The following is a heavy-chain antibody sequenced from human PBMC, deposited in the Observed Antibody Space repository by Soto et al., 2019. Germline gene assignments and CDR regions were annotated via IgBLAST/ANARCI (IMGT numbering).Heavy chain of an antibody. CDR2: ISHDGSNK. Sequence: QGQLVESGGGVVQPGRSLRLSCAASGFTFSSYGMHWVLQAPGKGLEWVSVISHDGSNKYYADSVKGRFTISRDNSKNTLYLQMNSLRAEDTAVYYCAKGDRIAAAGHFDYWGQGTLVTVSS. CDR1: GFTFSSYG. D-gene: IGHD6-13*01. V-gene: IGHV3-30*18. J-gene: IGHJ4*02. CDR3: AKGDRIAAAGHFDY.